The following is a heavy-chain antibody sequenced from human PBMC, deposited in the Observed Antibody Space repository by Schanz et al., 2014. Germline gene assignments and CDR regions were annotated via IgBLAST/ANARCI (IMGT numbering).Heavy chain of an antibody. D-gene: IGHD2-21*02. V-gene: IGHV3-23*04. Sequence: EVQVVESGGGLVQPGRSLRLSCAASGFSFSSYTMSWVRQAPGKGLQWVSSLSGDGGTTHYADSVKGRFTISRDNAKNSLYLQMNSLRAEDTAVYYCARPSDSSWYMDVWGKGTTVTVSS. CDR1: GFSFSSYT. CDR2: LSGDGGTT. CDR3: ARPSDSSWYMDV. J-gene: IGHJ6*03.